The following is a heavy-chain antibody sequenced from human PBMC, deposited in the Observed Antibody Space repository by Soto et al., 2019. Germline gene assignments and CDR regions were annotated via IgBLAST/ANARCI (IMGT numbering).Heavy chain of an antibody. V-gene: IGHV1-24*01. Sequence: QVQLVQSGAEVKKPGASVKVSCKVSGYTLIELSMHWVRQAPGKGLEWMGGFDPEDGETIYSQKLQDRVTMTEDTSTDTAYMDLSSLRSEDTAVYYCATTNLNYAMDVWGQGNTVTVSS. J-gene: IGHJ6*02. D-gene: IGHD3-16*01. CDR1: GYTLIELS. CDR3: ATTNLNYAMDV. CDR2: FDPEDGET.